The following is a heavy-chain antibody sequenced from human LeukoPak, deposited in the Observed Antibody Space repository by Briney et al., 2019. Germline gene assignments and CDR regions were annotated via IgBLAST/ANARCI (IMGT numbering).Heavy chain of an antibody. Sequence: PSETLSLTCTVSGGSVSSDSYYWTWIRQPPGKGLEWIGYVYYSGRTNYNPTLKSRVTISVDTSKNQFSLRLNSVTAADTAPYYCVRETATSYYDSAGYYRQTEVFDVWGQGTKVTVSS. V-gene: IGHV4-61*01. J-gene: IGHJ3*01. CDR3: VRETATSYYDSAGYYRQTEVFDV. D-gene: IGHD3-22*01. CDR1: GGSVSSDSYY. CDR2: VYYSGRT.